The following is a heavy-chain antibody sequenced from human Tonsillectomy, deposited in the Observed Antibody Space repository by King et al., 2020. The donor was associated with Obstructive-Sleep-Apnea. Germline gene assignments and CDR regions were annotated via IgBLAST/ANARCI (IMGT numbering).Heavy chain of an antibody. CDR1: GFTFSSYA. CDR2: IWGSCGTT. Sequence: VQLVESGGGLVQPGGSLRLSCAASGFTFSSYAMSWVRQAPGKGLEGVSAIWGSCGTTYYAYSVKGRFTVSRDNSENTLYLQMNSLRAEDTAVYYCAKYEFQLLFYYGMDVWGQGTTVTVSS. V-gene: IGHV3-23*04. CDR3: AKYEFQLLFYYGMDV. J-gene: IGHJ6*02. D-gene: IGHD2-2*01.